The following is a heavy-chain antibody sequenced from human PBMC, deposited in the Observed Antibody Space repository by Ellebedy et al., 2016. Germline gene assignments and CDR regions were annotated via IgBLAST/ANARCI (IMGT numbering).Heavy chain of an antibody. Sequence: SVKVSCXPSGGSLTSIAVNWVRQAPGQGLKWMGGIIPVFGTTHYSQRLQGRVTITADDSTNTVYMELTSLRSEDTAVYYCARAVGSAERYLSDYWGQGTLVTVSS. D-gene: IGHD3-9*01. CDR1: GGSLTSIA. V-gene: IGHV1-69*13. CDR2: IIPVFGTT. CDR3: ARAVGSAERYLSDY. J-gene: IGHJ4*02.